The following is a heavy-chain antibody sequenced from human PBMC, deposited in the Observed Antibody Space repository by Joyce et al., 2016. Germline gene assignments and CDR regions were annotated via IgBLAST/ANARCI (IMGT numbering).Heavy chain of an antibody. J-gene: IGHJ4*02. V-gene: IGHV3-15*01. D-gene: IGHD1-1*01. Sequence: EGQLVESGGGLVKPGGSLRLSCAASGFTFSPAWLSWVRQAPGKGLEWVALMKSDTSGGTTDYTAPGKGRFAISRDDSKNTVYLQMNSLKTEDTGIYYCTADDSTRGGFELDYWGQGTLVTVSS. CDR1: GFTFSPAW. CDR3: TADDSTRGGFELDY. CDR2: MKSDTSGGTT.